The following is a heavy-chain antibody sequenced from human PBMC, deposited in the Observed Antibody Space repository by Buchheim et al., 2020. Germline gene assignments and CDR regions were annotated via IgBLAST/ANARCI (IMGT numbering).Heavy chain of an antibody. CDR2: IYYSGST. D-gene: IGHD3-3*01. CDR3: ARRGLRFLEWLLYFYY. V-gene: IGHV4-39*01. CDR1: GGSISSSSYY. Sequence: QLQLQESGPGLVKPSETLSLTCTVSGGSISSSSYYWGWIRQPPGKGLEWIGSIYYSGSTYYNPSLKSRVTISVETSKTQFSLKLSSVTAADTAVYYCARRGLRFLEWLLYFYYWGQGTL. J-gene: IGHJ4*02.